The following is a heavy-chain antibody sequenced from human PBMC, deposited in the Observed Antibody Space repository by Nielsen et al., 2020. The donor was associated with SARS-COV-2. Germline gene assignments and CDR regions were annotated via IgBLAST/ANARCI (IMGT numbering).Heavy chain of an antibody. Sequence: GESLKISCAASGFTFSSYAMSWVRQAPGKGLECVSAISGSGGGAYYADSVKGRFTISRDNSKNTLYLQMNSLRAEDAAVYYCAKDSEVAGYDHWGQGTLVTVSS. CDR2: ISGSGGGA. J-gene: IGHJ4*02. CDR3: AKDSEVAGYDH. V-gene: IGHV3-23*01. D-gene: IGHD6-19*01. CDR1: GFTFSSYA.